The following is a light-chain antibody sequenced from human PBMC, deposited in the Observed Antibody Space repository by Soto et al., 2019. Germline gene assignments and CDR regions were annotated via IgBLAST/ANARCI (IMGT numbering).Light chain of an antibody. CDR3: QRSFNTPPYT. V-gene: IGKV1-39*01. J-gene: IGKJ2*01. Sequence: DIQMTQSPSSLSAVVGDRVSITCRSSQGIATYLNWYQQKPGKAPRPLIYTASTLESGVPSRFSGNGSVTDFTLTISSVQPEDFATYYCQRSFNTPPYTFGQGTKLEI. CDR1: QGIATY. CDR2: TAS.